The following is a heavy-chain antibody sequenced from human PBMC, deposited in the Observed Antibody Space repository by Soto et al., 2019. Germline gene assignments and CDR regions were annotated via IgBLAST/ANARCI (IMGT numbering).Heavy chain of an antibody. V-gene: IGHV2-26*04. CDR2: ILSNNEK. Sequence: QVTVKESGPVLVNPPEPLTLTCTVSGFSLSNAGLGVSWIRQPPGKALEWLAHILSNNEKSYSTSLKSRLTISKDTSKSQVVLTMTNMDPVDTATYYCASTYSTSWYWFDPWGQGTLVTVSS. J-gene: IGHJ5*02. CDR3: ASTYSTSWYWFDP. CDR1: GFSLSNAGLG. D-gene: IGHD6-13*01.